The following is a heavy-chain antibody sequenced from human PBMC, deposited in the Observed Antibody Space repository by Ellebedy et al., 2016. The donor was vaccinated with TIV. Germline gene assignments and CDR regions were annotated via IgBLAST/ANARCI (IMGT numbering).Heavy chain of an antibody. V-gene: IGHV3-48*01. Sequence: GESLKISCAASGFSISSYTIHWVRQAPRKGLEWVSSISSSTGNIYYADSVRGRFTISRDTAKNSLYLQMNSLRAEDTAIYFCARDPVGVGPAFDVWGQGTMVTVSS. J-gene: IGHJ3*01. CDR3: ARDPVGVGPAFDV. CDR1: GFSISSYT. CDR2: ISSSTGNI. D-gene: IGHD4-23*01.